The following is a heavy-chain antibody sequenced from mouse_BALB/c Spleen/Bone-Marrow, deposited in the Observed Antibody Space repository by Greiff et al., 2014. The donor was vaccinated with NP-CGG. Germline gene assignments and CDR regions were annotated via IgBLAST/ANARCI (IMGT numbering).Heavy chain of an antibody. CDR2: IYPGDGDT. CDR1: GYAFSVYW. J-gene: IGHJ2*01. CDR3: ARGGISVDH. V-gene: IGHV1-80*01. Sequence: QVQLKESGAELVRPGSSVKISCKASGYAFSVYWMNWVKQRPGQGLEWIGQIYPGDGDTNYNGKFKGRATLTADKSSNTAYMQLSSLTSEDSAVYFCARGGISVDHWGQGTTLTVSS.